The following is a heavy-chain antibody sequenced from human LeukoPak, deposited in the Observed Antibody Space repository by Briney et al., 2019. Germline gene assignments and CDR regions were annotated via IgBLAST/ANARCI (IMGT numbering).Heavy chain of an antibody. Sequence: SETLSLTCTVSGGSISSSSYYWGWIRQPPGKGLEWIGSIYYSGSTYYNPSLKSRVTISVDTSKNQFSLKLSSVTAADTAVYYCASLYYDFWSAYPKADFDYWGQGTLVTVSS. D-gene: IGHD3-3*01. CDR3: ASLYYDFWSAYPKADFDY. J-gene: IGHJ4*02. CDR1: GGSISSSSYY. CDR2: IYYSGST. V-gene: IGHV4-39*01.